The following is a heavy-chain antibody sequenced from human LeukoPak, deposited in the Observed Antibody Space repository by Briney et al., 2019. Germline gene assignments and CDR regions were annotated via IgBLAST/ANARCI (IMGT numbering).Heavy chain of an antibody. CDR2: IYHSGST. J-gene: IGHJ3*02. Sequence: SQTLSLTCAVSGGSISSGGYSWSWIRQPPGKGLEWIGYIYHSGSTYYNPSLKSRVTISVDRSKNQFSLKLSSVTAADTAVYYCARYCSSTSCYTGPADAFDIWGQGTMVTVSP. CDR1: GGSISSGGYS. V-gene: IGHV4-30-2*01. CDR3: ARYCSSTSCYTGPADAFDI. D-gene: IGHD2-2*02.